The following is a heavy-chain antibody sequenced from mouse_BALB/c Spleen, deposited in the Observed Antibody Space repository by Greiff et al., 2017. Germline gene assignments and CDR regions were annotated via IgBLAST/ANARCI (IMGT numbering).Heavy chain of an antibody. Sequence: EVQVVESGTVLARPGASVKMSCKASGYTFTSYWMHWVKQRPGQGLEWIGAIYPGNSDTSYNQKFKGKAKLTAVTSTSTAYMELSSLTNEVSAVYYCTTTGLRRGFAYWGQGTLVTVSA. CDR3: TTTGLRRGFAY. D-gene: IGHD2-4*01. V-gene: IGHV1-5*01. CDR1: GYTFTSYW. J-gene: IGHJ3*01. CDR2: IYPGNSDT.